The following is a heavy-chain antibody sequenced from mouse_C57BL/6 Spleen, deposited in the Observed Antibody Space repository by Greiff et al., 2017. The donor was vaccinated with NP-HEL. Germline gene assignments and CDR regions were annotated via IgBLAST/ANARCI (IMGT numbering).Heavy chain of an antibody. Sequence: EVQLQESGLGLVKPSQSLSLTCSVTGYSITSGYYWNWIRQFPGNKLEWMGYISYDGSNNYNPSLNNRISITRDTSKNQFFLNLNSVTTEDTATYYCARDYYGSLLDYCRQDTTLTVSS. CDR1: GYSITSGYY. V-gene: IGHV3-6*01. CDR3: ARDYYGSLLDY. CDR2: ISYDGSN. D-gene: IGHD1-1*01. J-gene: IGHJ2*01.